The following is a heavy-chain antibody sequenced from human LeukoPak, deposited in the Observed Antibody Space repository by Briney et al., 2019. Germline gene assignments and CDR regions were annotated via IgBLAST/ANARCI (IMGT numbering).Heavy chain of an antibody. V-gene: IGHV3-30*02. D-gene: IGHD2-21*01. J-gene: IGHJ3*01. CDR3: ARDPTIRGIIIGDGPDV. CDR2: IRYDGSRE. CDR1: GFTFSTYG. Sequence: PGGSLRLSCAASGFTFSTYGMYWVRQAPGKGLELVAFIRYDGSREGYVDSMKGRFTISRDNSQNALYLQMKSLRVEDTAVYYCARDPTIRGIIIGDGPDVWGQGTMVTVSS.